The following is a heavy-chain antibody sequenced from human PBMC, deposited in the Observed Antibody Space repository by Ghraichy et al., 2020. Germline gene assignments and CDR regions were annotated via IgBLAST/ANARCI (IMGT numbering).Heavy chain of an antibody. CDR1: GGSISSYY. Sequence: SETLSLTCTVSGGSISSYYWSWIRQPPGKGLEWIGYIYYSGSTNYNPSLKSRVTISVDTSKNQFSLKLSSVTAADTAVYYCARHVYSSGWYESWGQGTLVTVSS. J-gene: IGHJ5*01. V-gene: IGHV4-59*08. CDR3: ARHVYSSGWYES. D-gene: IGHD6-19*01. CDR2: IYYSGST.